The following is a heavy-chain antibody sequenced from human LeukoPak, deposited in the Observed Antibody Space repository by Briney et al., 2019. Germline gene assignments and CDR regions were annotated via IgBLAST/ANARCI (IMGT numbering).Heavy chain of an antibody. J-gene: IGHJ4*02. D-gene: IGHD5-24*01. CDR2: INHSGST. CDR3: AREGRWLQPYYFDY. Sequence: SETLSLTCAVYGGSFSGYYWSWIRQPPGKGLEWLGEINHSGSTNYNPSLKSRVTISVDTSKNQFSLKLSSVTAADTAVYYCAREGRWLQPYYFDYWGQGTLVTVSS. V-gene: IGHV4-34*01. CDR1: GGSFSGYY.